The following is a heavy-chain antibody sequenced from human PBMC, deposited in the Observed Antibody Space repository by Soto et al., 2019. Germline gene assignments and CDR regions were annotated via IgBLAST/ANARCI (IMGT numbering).Heavy chain of an antibody. CDR2: INPDSGDT. Sequence: ASVKVSCKASGYTFTAYYIHWVRQAPGQGLEWMGWINPDSGDTSYAKKFQGRVTMTRDTSFGPAYMELTTLRSDDTAIYYCARDPGDRTFENWGQGTLVTVSS. CDR3: ARDPGDRTFEN. CDR1: GYTFTAYY. D-gene: IGHD2-21*02. V-gene: IGHV1-2*02. J-gene: IGHJ4*02.